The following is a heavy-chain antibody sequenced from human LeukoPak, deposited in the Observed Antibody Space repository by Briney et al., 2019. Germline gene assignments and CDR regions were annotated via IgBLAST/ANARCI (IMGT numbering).Heavy chain of an antibody. D-gene: IGHD6-6*01. CDR3: ARVAARNFDY. V-gene: IGHV1-2*02. CDR1: GYTFTGYY. J-gene: IGHJ4*02. CDR2: INPNGGGT. Sequence: ASVKVSCKASGYTFTGYYMHWVRRAPGRGLEWMGWINPNGGGTNYAQKFQGRVTMTRDTSISTAYMELSRLRSDDTAVYYCARVAARNFDYWGQGTLVTVSS.